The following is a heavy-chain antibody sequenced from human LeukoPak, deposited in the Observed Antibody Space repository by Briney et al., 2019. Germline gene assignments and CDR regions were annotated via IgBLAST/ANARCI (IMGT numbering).Heavy chain of an antibody. J-gene: IGHJ5*02. CDR2: ISYDGSNK. CDR1: GFTFSSYA. V-gene: IGHV3-30-3*01. CDR3: ARTYHDSSGYQNWFDP. Sequence: GGSLRLSCAASGFTFSSYAMHWVRQAPGKGLEWVAVISYDGSNKYYADSVKGRFTISRDNSKNTLYLQMNSLRAEDTAVYYCARTYHDSSGYQNWFDPWGQGTLVTVSS. D-gene: IGHD3-22*01.